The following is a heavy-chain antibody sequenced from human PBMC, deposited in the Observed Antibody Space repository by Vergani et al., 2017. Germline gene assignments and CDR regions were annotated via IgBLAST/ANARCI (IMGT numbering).Heavy chain of an antibody. V-gene: IGHV1-69*12. D-gene: IGHD5-18*01. CDR2: IIPIFGTA. CDR3: ARGKKAAMVTYYFDY. J-gene: IGHJ4*02. Sequence: QVQLVQSGAEVKKPGSSVKVSCKASGGTFSSYTISWVRQAPGQGLEWMGGIIPIFGTANYAQKFQGRVTMTADESTITAYMELSSLRSEDTAVYYCARGKKAAMVTYYFDYWGQGTLVTVSS. CDR1: GGTFSSYT.